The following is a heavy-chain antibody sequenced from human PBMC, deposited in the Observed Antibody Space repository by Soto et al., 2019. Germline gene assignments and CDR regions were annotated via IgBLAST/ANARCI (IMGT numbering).Heavy chain of an antibody. CDR1: GFPFTSYG. Sequence: QVQLVESGGGVVQPGRSLRLSCAASGFPFTSYGMHWVREGPDKGLEWVAIISYDGSDKYYADSVKGRFTISRDNSKNTLYRQMNSPRPEDTALYYCVGGQYYFDYRGQGTLVIVSS. D-gene: IGHD3-10*01. CDR3: VGGQYYFDY. V-gene: IGHV3-30*03. J-gene: IGHJ4*02. CDR2: ISYDGSDK.